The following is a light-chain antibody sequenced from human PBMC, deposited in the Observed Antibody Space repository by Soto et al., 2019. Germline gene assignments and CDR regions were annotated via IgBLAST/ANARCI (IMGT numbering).Light chain of an antibody. CDR1: SSDVGSYNL. Sequence: QSALTQPASVSTSPGQSITSSCTETSSDVGSYNLVSWYQQHPGKAPKLMIYEGSKRPSGVSNRFSGSKSGNTASLTISGLQAEDEADYYCCSYAGSSTYVFGTGTKVTVL. CDR2: EGS. CDR3: CSYAGSSTYV. J-gene: IGLJ1*01. V-gene: IGLV2-23*01.